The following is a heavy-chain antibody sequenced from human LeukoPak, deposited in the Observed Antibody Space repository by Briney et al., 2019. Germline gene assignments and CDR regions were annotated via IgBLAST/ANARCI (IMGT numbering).Heavy chain of an antibody. CDR3: AREDNPLWFDP. D-gene: IGHD5-24*01. CDR2: ISYDGSIT. CDR1: EFSFNNFA. V-gene: IGHV3-30-3*01. Sequence: PGGSLRLSCAASEFSFNNFAMYWVRQAPGKGLEWLAVISYDGSITYYADSVKGRFTISRDNSNNTLHLQMNSLRAEDTALYYCAREDNPLWFDPWGQGTLVIASS. J-gene: IGHJ5*02.